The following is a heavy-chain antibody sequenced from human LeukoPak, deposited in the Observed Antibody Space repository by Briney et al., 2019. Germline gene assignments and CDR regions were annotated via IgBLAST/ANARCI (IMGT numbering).Heavy chain of an antibody. CDR3: AREVNEPASTDAFDI. CDR1: GGSISSDNYF. J-gene: IGHJ3*02. CDR2: IYHSGSA. D-gene: IGHD2-15*01. Sequence: PSETLSFTCTVSGGSISSDNYFWSWIRQHPGKGLEWLGYIYHSGSAYYNPSLKSRLTISVDTSKNQFSLKLNSVIAADTAVYYCAREVNEPASTDAFDIWGQGTMVTVSS. V-gene: IGHV4-31*03.